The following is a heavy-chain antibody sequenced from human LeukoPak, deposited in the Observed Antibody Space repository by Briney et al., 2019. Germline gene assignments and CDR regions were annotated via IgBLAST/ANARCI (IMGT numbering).Heavy chain of an antibody. D-gene: IGHD6-13*01. CDR2: TYYRSKWYN. Sequence: SQTLSLTCAISGDSVSSNSAAWNWIRQSPSRGLEWLGRTYYRSKWYNDYAVSVKSRITINPDTSKNQFSLQLNPVTPEDTAVYYCARDRHIAAAGYYYYYGMDVWGQGTTVTVSS. V-gene: IGHV6-1*01. J-gene: IGHJ6*02. CDR3: ARDRHIAAAGYYYYYGMDV. CDR1: GDSVSSNSAA.